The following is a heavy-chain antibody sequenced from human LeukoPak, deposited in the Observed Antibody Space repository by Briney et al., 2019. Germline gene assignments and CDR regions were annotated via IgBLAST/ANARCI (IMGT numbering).Heavy chain of an antibody. CDR1: GFTFSDYY. V-gene: IGHV3-20*04. D-gene: IGHD3-10*01. J-gene: IGHJ4*02. CDR2: INWNGGST. Sequence: GGSLRLSCAASGFTFSDYYMSWVRQAPGKGLEWVSGINWNGGSTGYADSVKGRFTISRDNAKNSLYLQMNSLRAEDTAVYYCAREEYYYGSEYFFDCWGQGTLVTVSS. CDR3: AREEYYYGSEYFFDC.